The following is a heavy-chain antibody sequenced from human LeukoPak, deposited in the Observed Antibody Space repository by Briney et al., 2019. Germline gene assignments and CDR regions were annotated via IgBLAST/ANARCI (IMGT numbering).Heavy chain of an antibody. CDR1: GYTFTSYG. J-gene: IGHJ6*02. D-gene: IGHD3-10*01. CDR3: ARAGDDYYGSGSYPPPDYYYYYGMDV. Sequence: ASVKVSCKASGYTFTSYGISWGRKAPGQGLEWMGWISVYNGNTNYAQKLQGRVTMTTDTSTSTAYMELRSLRSDDTAVYYCARAGDDYYGSGSYPPPDYYYYYGMDVWGQGTTVTVSS. CDR2: ISVYNGNT. V-gene: IGHV1-18*01.